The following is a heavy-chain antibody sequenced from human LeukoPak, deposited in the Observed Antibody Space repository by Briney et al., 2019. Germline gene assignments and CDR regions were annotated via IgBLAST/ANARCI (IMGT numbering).Heavy chain of an antibody. J-gene: IGHJ6*02. D-gene: IGHD3-10*01. CDR3: ARGSTDLGWWFGELYPYYYYGMDV. CDR2: IIPILGIA. V-gene: IGHV1-69*04. Sequence: GASVKVSCKASGGTFSSYAISWVRQAPGQGLEWMGRIIPILGIANYAQKFQGRVTITADKSTSTAYMELSSLRSEDTAVYYCARGSTDLGWWFGELYPYYYYGMDVWGQGTTVTVSS. CDR1: GGTFSSYA.